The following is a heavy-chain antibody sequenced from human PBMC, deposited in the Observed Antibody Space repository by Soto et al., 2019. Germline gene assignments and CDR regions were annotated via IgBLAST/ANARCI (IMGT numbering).Heavy chain of an antibody. CDR2: ISGSGENT. Sequence: EVQLLESGGGLVQPGGSLRLSCAASGFTFSIYGLSWVRQAPGKGLEWVSAISGSGENTYYADSVKGRFTISRDNPKNTLYLQMNSLRAEDTAVYYCAKPLGSESYLPFGYWGQGTLVTVSS. CDR3: AKPLGSESYLPFGY. V-gene: IGHV3-23*01. J-gene: IGHJ4*02. D-gene: IGHD3-10*01. CDR1: GFTFSIYG.